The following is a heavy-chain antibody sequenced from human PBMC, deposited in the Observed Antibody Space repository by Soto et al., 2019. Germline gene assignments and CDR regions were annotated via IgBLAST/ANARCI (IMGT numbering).Heavy chain of an antibody. Sequence: GGSLRLSCTASGFTFGDYAMSWVRQAPGKGLEWVGFIRSKAYGGTTEYAASVKGGFTISRDDSKSIAYLQMNSLKTEDTAVYYCTRDAAATYWGQGTLVTVSS. CDR2: IRSKAYGGTT. CDR1: GFTFGDYA. D-gene: IGHD2-15*01. V-gene: IGHV3-49*04. J-gene: IGHJ4*02. CDR3: TRDAAATY.